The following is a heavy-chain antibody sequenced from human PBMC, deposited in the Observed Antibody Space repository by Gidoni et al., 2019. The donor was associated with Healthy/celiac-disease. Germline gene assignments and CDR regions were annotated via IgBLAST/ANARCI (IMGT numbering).Heavy chain of an antibody. D-gene: IGHD3-22*01. Sequence: QVQLVESGGGVVQPGGALRLSCAASGFTFSSDGMPWVRQAPGKGLEWVAFIRYDGSNKYYADSVKGRFTISRDNSKNTLYLQMNSLRAEDTAVYYCAKDLYDSSGYPVFFGYWGQGTLVTVSS. CDR2: IRYDGSNK. J-gene: IGHJ4*02. CDR1: GFTFSSDG. V-gene: IGHV3-30*02. CDR3: AKDLYDSSGYPVFFGY.